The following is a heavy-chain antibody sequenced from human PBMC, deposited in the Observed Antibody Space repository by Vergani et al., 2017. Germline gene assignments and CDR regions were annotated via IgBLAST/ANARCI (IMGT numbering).Heavy chain of an antibody. CDR1: GFTFSSYG. V-gene: IGHV3-30*18. J-gene: IGHJ2*01. Sequence: QVQLVESGGGVVQPGRSLRLSCAASGFTFSSYGMHWVRQAPGKGLEWVADISYDGSNKYYADSVKGRFTISRDNSKKTLYLQMNSLRAEDTAVYYCAKDGPRILETYWYFDLWGRGSPVIVSS. D-gene: IGHD2-15*01. CDR2: ISYDGSNK. CDR3: AKDGPRILETYWYFDL.